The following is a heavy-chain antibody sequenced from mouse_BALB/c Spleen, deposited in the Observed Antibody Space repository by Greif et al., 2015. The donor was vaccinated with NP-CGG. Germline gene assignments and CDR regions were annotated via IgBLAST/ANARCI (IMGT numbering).Heavy chain of an antibody. J-gene: IGHJ3*01. D-gene: IGHD2-10*02. V-gene: IGHV1-20*02. Sequence: VHVKQSGPELVKPGASVKISCKASGYSFTGYFMNWVMQSHGKSLEWIGRINPYNGDTFYNQKFKGKDTLTVDKSSSTAPMEIRRMAYEESAVDYCARGYDGAYWGQGTLVTV. CDR2: INPYNGDT. CDR1: GYSFTGYF. CDR3: ARGYDGAY.